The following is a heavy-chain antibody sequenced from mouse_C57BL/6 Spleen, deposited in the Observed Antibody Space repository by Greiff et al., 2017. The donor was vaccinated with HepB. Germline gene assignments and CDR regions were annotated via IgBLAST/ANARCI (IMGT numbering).Heavy chain of an antibody. J-gene: IGHJ3*01. CDR1: GYTFTDYE. CDR3: VYDYDGVSFAY. CDR2: IDPETGGT. V-gene: IGHV1-15*01. D-gene: IGHD2-4*01. Sequence: QVQLQQSGAELVRPGASVTLSCKASGYTFTDYEMHWVKQTPVHGLEWIGAIDPETGGTAYNQKFKGKAILTADKSSSTAYMELRSLTSEDSAVYYCVYDYDGVSFAYWGQGTLVTVSA.